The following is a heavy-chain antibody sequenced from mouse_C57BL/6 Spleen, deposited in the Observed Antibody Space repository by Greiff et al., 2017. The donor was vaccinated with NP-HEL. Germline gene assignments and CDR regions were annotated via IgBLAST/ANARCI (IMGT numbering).Heavy chain of an antibody. CDR2: IDPSDSET. Sequence: VQLQQPGAELVRPGSSVKLSCKASGYTFTSYWMHWVKQRPIQGLEWIGNIDPSDSETHYNQKFKDKATLTVDKSSSTAYMQLSSLTSEDSAVYYCAISGTWAWFAYWGQGTLVTVSA. CDR3: AISGTWAWFAY. V-gene: IGHV1-52*01. CDR1: GYTFTSYW. D-gene: IGHD4-1*01. J-gene: IGHJ3*01.